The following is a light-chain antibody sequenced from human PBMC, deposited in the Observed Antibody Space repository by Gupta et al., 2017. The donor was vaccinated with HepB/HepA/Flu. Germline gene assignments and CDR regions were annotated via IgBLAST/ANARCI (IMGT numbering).Light chain of an antibody. V-gene: IGKV1-27*01. CDR1: QGISNY. Sequence: GDRVTITCRASQGISNYLAWYQQKPGKVPKLLIYAASTLQSGVPPRFSGSGSGTDFTLTISSLQPEDVATYYCQKYNSDPPITFGPGTKVDIK. CDR2: AAS. CDR3: QKYNSDPPIT. J-gene: IGKJ3*01.